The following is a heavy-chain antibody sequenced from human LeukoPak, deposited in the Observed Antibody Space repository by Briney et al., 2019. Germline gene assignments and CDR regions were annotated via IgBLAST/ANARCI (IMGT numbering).Heavy chain of an antibody. CDR2: IIPIFGTA. Sequence: ASVKASCKASGGTFSSYAISWVRQAPGQGLEWMGGIIPIFGTANYAQKFQGRVTITADESTSTAYMELSSLRSEDTAVYYCARGGNSGSYFFENFDYWGQGTLVTVSS. D-gene: IGHD1-26*01. V-gene: IGHV1-69*01. J-gene: IGHJ4*02. CDR3: ARGGNSGSYFFENFDY. CDR1: GGTFSSYA.